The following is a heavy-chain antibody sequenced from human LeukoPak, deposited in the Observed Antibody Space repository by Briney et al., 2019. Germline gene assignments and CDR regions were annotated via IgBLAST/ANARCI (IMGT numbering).Heavy chain of an antibody. J-gene: IGHJ5*02. CDR3: ARGGGDCSSTSCYKGENWFDP. V-gene: IGHV1-18*01. D-gene: IGHD2-2*02. CDR1: GYTFTSYG. CDR2: ISAYNGNT. Sequence: ASVKVSCKASGYTFTSYGISWVRQAPGQGLEWMGWISAYNGNTNYAQKLQGRVTMTTDTSTSTAYMELRSLRSDDTAVYYCARGGGDCSSTSCYKGENWFDPWGQGTLVTVSS.